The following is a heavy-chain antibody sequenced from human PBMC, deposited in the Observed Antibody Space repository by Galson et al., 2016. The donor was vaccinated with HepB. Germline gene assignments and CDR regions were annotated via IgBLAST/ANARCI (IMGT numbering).Heavy chain of an antibody. Sequence: SVKVSCKASGGTFSSYAISWVQQAPGQGLEWMGRIIPIFGTATYAQKFQGRVTITADESTSIAYMELSSLRSEDTAVYYCARGPQVDIYFDCWGQGTLVTVSS. CDR1: GGTFSSYA. CDR2: IIPIFGTA. CDR3: ARGPQVDIYFDC. J-gene: IGHJ4*02. V-gene: IGHV1-69*13. D-gene: IGHD3-9*01.